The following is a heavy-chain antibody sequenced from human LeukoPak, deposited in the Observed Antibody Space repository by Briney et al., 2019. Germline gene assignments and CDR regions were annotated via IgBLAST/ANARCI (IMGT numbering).Heavy chain of an antibody. CDR3: AREGRNRSFDY. CDR1: GYTFTGFY. J-gene: IGHJ4*02. D-gene: IGHD1-14*01. V-gene: IGHV1-2*02. CDR2: INPNSGST. Sequence: GASVKVSCKASGYTFTGFYLHWVRQAPGQGLEWMGWINPNSGSTNYAQKFQGRVTMTRDTSISTAYMDLSRLRSDDTAVYYCAREGRNRSFDYWGQGTLVTVSS.